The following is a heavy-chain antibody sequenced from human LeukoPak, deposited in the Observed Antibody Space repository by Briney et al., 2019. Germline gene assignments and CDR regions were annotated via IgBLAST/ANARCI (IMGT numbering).Heavy chain of an antibody. CDR2: IYYSGTT. CDR3: ARVYSSTHNWFDT. Sequence: SETLSLTCTVSGDSISTTSYFWAWIRQPPGEGLEWIGSIYYSGTTYFNSSLKSRVTISVERSKNHFSLKLSSLTVADTARYYCARVYSSTHNWFDTWGQGIQVTVSS. D-gene: IGHD6-19*01. V-gene: IGHV4-39*07. CDR1: GDSISTTSYF. J-gene: IGHJ5*02.